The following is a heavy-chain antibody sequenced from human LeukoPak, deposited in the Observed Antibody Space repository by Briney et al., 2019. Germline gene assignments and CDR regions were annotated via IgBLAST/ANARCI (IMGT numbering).Heavy chain of an antibody. CDR3: ARGGITGTTRGPTRLNDAFDI. J-gene: IGHJ3*02. V-gene: IGHV1-69*13. CDR2: INPVFGTA. CDR1: GDTFSSYV. Sequence: ASVKVSCKASGDTFSSYVISWVRQAPGQGLEWMGGINPVFGTAHYAQKFQDRVTITADESTSTAYMELSSLRSDDTAVYYCARGGITGTTRGPTRLNDAFDIWGQGTMVTVSS. D-gene: IGHD1-20*01.